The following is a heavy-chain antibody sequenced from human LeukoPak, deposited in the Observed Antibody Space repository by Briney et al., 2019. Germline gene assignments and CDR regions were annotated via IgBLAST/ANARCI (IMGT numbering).Heavy chain of an antibody. V-gene: IGHV4-61*02. D-gene: IGHD3-22*01. CDR2: IYTSGST. CDR1: GGSISSGSYY. Sequence: SETLSLTCTVSGGSISSGSYYWSWIRQPAGKGLEWIGRIYTSGSTNYNPSLKSRVTISVDTSKNQFSLKLSSVTAADTAVYYCARALPYYYDSSGYLNWGQGTLVTVSS. CDR3: ARALPYYYDSSGYLN. J-gene: IGHJ4*02.